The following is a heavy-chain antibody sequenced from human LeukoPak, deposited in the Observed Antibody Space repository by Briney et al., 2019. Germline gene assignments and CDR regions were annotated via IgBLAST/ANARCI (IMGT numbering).Heavy chain of an antibody. Sequence: GGSLRLSCAASGFTFSNYAMHWVRQAPGKGLEWVAVISYDGSNKYYADSVQGRFTISRDNSKNTLYLQMNSLSSEDTVVYYCASSAVTTEDTVDCWGQGTLVTVSS. J-gene: IGHJ4*02. D-gene: IGHD4-17*01. CDR2: ISYDGSNK. CDR1: GFTFSNYA. V-gene: IGHV3-30*04. CDR3: ASSAVTTEDTVDC.